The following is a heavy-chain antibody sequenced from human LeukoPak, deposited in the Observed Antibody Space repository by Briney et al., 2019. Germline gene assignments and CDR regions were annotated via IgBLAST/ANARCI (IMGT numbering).Heavy chain of an antibody. CDR2: ISSSSSYI. V-gene: IGHV3-21*01. CDR3: TKETYGSGDYYFYYYMDV. J-gene: IGHJ6*03. CDR1: GFTFSSYS. Sequence: GGSLRLSCAASGFTFSSYSMNWVRQAPGKGLEWVSSISSSSSYIYYADSVKGRFTISRDNSKNTLYLQMNSLRAEDTAVYYCTKETYGSGDYYFYYYMDVWGKGTTVTISS. D-gene: IGHD3-10*01.